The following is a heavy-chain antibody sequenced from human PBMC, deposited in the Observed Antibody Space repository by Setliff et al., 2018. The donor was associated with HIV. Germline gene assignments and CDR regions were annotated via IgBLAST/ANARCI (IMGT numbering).Heavy chain of an antibody. CDR1: GGSISSGGYY. V-gene: IGHV4-31*03. CDR2: IYHSGSP. Sequence: SETLSLTCIVSGGSISSGGYYWSWIRQHPGKGLEWIGYIYHSGSPYYNPSLKSRVTISVDTSKKHFSLKLTSVTAADTAMYYCARGDSDGYVDIWGQGTLVTVSS. J-gene: IGHJ4*02. CDR3: ARGDSDGYVDI. D-gene: IGHD2-21*01.